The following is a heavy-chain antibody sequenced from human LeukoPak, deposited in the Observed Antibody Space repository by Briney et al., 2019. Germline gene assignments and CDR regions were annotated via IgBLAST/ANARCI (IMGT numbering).Heavy chain of an antibody. V-gene: IGHV3-9*03. CDR2: ISWNSGSI. Sequence: GGSLRLSCAASGFTFDDYAMHWVRQAPGKGLEWVSGISWNSGSIGYADSVKGRFTISRDNAKNSLYLQMNSLRAKDMALYYCAKDEFVASDFTGAFDIWGQGTMVTVSS. CDR3: AKDEFVASDFTGAFDI. CDR1: GFTFDDYA. J-gene: IGHJ3*02. D-gene: IGHD2-8*02.